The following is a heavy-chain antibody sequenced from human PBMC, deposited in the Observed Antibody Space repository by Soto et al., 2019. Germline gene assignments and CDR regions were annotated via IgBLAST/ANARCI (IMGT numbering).Heavy chain of an antibody. V-gene: IGHV3-74*01. CDR2: IKTDGSDT. D-gene: IGHD3-9*01. CDR3: ARPRMSDWDYEI. Sequence: EVQLVESGGGLVQPGGSLRLSCAASGFTFSSYWMHWVRQSPGKGLVWVSRIKTDGSDTHYADSVKGRFTISRDNAKNTLYLQMNSLRDEDWDVYYCARPRMSDWDYEIWGQGAMVIVSS. J-gene: IGHJ3*02. CDR1: GFTFSSYW.